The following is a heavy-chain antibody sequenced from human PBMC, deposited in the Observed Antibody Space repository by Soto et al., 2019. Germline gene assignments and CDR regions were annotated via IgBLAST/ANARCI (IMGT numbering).Heavy chain of an antibody. J-gene: IGHJ4*01. CDR2: IFHTGAT. CDR3: ARRRIVPTTNFDY. CDR1: GDSISSSSFY. V-gene: IGHV4-39*01. D-gene: IGHD2-21*01. Sequence: SETLSFTCTVSGDSISSSSFYWGWIRQPPGKGLEWLGHIFHTGATYQNPTLKSRLRMSVDTSKNQFSLNLSSVTATDTAIYYCARRRIVPTTNFDYWGQGTLVTVSS.